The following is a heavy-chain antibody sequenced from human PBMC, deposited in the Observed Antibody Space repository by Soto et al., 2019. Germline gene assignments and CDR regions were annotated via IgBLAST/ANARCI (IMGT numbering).Heavy chain of an antibody. CDR2: INNSGST. V-gene: IGHV4-59*01. J-gene: IGHJ6*02. D-gene: IGHD3-3*01. CDR1: GDSISSYY. CDR3: ARTGYDFWSGYYLDV. Sequence: SETLSLTCTVSGDSISSYYWSWIRQPPGKGLEWIGFINNSGSTNYNPSLKCRVTISADTSKNQFSLKMSSVTAADTAVYYCARTGYDFWSGYYLDVWGQGTTVTVSS.